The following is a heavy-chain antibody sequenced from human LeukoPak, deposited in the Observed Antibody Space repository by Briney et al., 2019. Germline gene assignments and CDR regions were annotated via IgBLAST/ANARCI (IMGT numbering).Heavy chain of an antibody. V-gene: IGHV4-34*01. Sequence: SETLSLTCAVYGGSFSGYYWSWIRQPPGKGLEWIGEINHSGSTNYNPSLKSRVTISVDTSKNQFSLKLSSVTAADTAVSYCASRYSSGWYYGMDVWGKGTTVTVSS. CDR3: ASRYSSGWYYGMDV. CDR1: GGSFSGYY. D-gene: IGHD6-19*01. CDR2: INHSGST. J-gene: IGHJ6*04.